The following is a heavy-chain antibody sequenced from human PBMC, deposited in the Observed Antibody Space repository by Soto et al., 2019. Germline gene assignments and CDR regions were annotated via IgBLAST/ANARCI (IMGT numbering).Heavy chain of an antibody. CDR3: ARDADILTGSDAFDI. V-gene: IGHV3-7*03. J-gene: IGHJ3*02. CDR1: GFTFTNFW. D-gene: IGHD3-9*01. CDR2: IKQDGSEK. Sequence: GGSLRLSCAASGFTFTNFWMSWVRQAPGTGLEWVANIKQDGSEKYYVESVKGRFTISRDNAKNSLYLQMNSLRAEDTAVYYCARDADILTGSDAFDIWGQGTMVTVSS.